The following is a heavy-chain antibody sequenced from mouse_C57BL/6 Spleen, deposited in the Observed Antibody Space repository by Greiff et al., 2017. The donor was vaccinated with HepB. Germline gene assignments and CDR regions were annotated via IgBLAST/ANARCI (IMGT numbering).Heavy chain of an antibody. D-gene: IGHD1-1*01. J-gene: IGHJ1*03. V-gene: IGHV1-4*01. Sequence: QVQLKQSGAELARPGASVKMSCKASGYTFTSYTMHWVKQRPGQGLEWIGYINPSSGYTKYNQKFKDKATLTADKSSSTAYMQLSSLTSEDSAVYYGANTVVARYFDVWGTGTTVTVSS. CDR3: ANTVVARYFDV. CDR2: INPSSGYT. CDR1: GYTFTSYT.